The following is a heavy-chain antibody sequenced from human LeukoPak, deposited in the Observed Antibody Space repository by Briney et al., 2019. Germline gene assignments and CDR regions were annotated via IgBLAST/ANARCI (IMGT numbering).Heavy chain of an antibody. J-gene: IGHJ4*02. CDR2: ISGSGGST. Sequence: GGSLRLSCAASGFTFSSYAMSWVRQAPGKGLEWVSAISGSGGSTYYADSVKGRFTISRDNSEHTLYLQMNSLRADDTAVYFCAKAYDTSGWYPDYWGQGTLVTVSS. V-gene: IGHV3-23*01. CDR3: AKAYDTSGWYPDY. D-gene: IGHD6-19*01. CDR1: GFTFSSYA.